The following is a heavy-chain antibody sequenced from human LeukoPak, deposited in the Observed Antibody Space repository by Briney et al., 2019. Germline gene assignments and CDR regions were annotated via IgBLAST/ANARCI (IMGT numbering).Heavy chain of an antibody. J-gene: IGHJ5*02. CDR3: AKDDNYIRFSS. CDR2: ISSSSSYI. CDR1: GFTFSSYS. V-gene: IGHV3-21*04. D-gene: IGHD3-16*01. Sequence: GSLRLSCAASGFTFSSYSMNWVRQAPGKGLEWVSYISSSSSYIYYADSVEGRFTISRDNAKNSLYLQMNSLRAEDTAVYYCAKDDNYIRFSSWGQGTLVTVSS.